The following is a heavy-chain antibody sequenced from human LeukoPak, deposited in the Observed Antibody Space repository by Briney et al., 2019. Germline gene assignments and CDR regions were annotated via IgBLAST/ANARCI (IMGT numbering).Heavy chain of an antibody. J-gene: IGHJ4*02. Sequence: SETLSLTCAVYGGSFSGYYWSWIRQPPGKGLEWIGEINHSGSTNYNPSLKSRVTISVDTSKNQFSLKLSSVTAADTAVYYCARHEHSLAEAIYWGQGTLVTVSS. CDR1: GGSFSGYY. CDR2: INHSGST. V-gene: IGHV4-34*01. D-gene: IGHD2-15*01. CDR3: ARHEHSLAEAIY.